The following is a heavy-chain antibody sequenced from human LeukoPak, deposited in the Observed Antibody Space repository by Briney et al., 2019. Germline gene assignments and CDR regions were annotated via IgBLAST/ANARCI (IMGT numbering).Heavy chain of an antibody. V-gene: IGHV3-7*01. D-gene: IGHD4-17*01. CDR1: GFTFSSYW. J-gene: IGHJ4*02. CDR3: ARGGYGDLLDY. CDR2: IKQDGSEK. Sequence: GGSLRLSCAASGFTFSSYWMSWVRRAPGKGLEWVANIKQDGSEKYYVDSVKGRFTISRDNAKNSLYLQMNSLRAEDTAVYYCARGGYGDLLDYWGQGTLVTVSS.